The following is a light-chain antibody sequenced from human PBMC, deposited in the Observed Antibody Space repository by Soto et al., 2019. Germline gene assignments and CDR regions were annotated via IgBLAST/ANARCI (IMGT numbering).Light chain of an antibody. CDR1: SSNIGARYD. Sequence: QSVLTQPPSVSGAPGQRVTISCTGSSSNIGARYDVHWYQQLPGTAPKLLIFANTNRPSGVPDRFSGSKSGTSTSLAITGLQAEDEADYYCQSYDSSLGADVFGTGTKLAVL. CDR2: ANT. CDR3: QSYDSSLGADV. V-gene: IGLV1-40*01. J-gene: IGLJ1*01.